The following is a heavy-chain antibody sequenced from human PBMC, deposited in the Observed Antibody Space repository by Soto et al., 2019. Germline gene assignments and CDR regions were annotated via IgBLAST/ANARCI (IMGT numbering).Heavy chain of an antibody. CDR3: ARVPGIVVVPAAIPSSSWFDP. CDR1: GGSISSGGYY. J-gene: IGHJ5*02. CDR2: IYYSGST. Sequence: PSETLSLTCTVSGGSISSGGYYWSWIRQHPGKGLEWIGYIYYSGSTYYNPSLKSRVTISVDTSKNQFSLKLSSVTAADTAVYYCARVPGIVVVPAAIPSSSWFDPWGQGTLVTVSS. D-gene: IGHD2-2*02. V-gene: IGHV4-31*03.